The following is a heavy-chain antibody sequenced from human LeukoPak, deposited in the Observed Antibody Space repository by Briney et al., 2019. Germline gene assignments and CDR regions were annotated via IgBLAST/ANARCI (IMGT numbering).Heavy chain of an antibody. CDR3: AKDPVLRFFFDY. Sequence: GGSLSLSCAASGFTLSSYAMSWGRRAPGKGLGWGSAFSGSGGSTDHADSAKGRLAIPRHKSKHTLYLQMNSLSAEAPALPYCAKDPVLRFFFDYWGQGTLVTVSS. V-gene: IGHV3-23*01. D-gene: IGHD3-3*01. J-gene: IGHJ4*02. CDR1: GFTLSSYA. CDR2: FSGSGGST.